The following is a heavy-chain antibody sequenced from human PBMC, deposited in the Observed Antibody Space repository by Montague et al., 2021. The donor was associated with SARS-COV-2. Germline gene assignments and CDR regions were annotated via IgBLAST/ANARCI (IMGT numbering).Heavy chain of an antibody. V-gene: IGHV2-70*01. CDR1: GFSLSTSGMC. J-gene: IGHJ4*02. CDR2: IDWDDDK. Sequence: PALVKPTQTLTLTCTFSGFSLSTSGMCVSWIRQPPGKALEWLALIDWDDDKYYSTSLKTRITISKDTSKNQVVLTMTNMDPVDTATYSCARIRDYDILTGSSSAFDYWGQGTLVTVSS. D-gene: IGHD3-9*01. CDR3: ARIRDYDILTGSSSAFDY.